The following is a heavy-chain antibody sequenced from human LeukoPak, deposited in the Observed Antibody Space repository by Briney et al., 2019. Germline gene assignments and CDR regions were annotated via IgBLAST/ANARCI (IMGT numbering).Heavy chain of an antibody. CDR2: AYSGGST. V-gene: IGHV3-53*01. CDR1: GFTVSTNY. CDR3: ARGWVLATGAFDI. J-gene: IGHJ3*02. Sequence: PGGSLRLSCAASGFTVSTNYMTWVRQAPGKGLEWVSVAYSGGSTYYADSVKGRFTISRDNSKKMLYLQMNSLRAEDTAVYYCARGWVLATGAFDIWGQGTMVTVSS. D-gene: IGHD2-8*02.